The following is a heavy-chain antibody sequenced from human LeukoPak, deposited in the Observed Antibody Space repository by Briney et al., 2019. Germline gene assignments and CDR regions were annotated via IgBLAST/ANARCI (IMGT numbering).Heavy chain of an antibody. CDR1: GGTFSSYA. CDR2: IIPIFGTA. D-gene: IGHD2-2*01. Sequence: GASVKVSCKASGGTFSSYAISWVRQAPGQGLEWMGGIIPIFGTANYAQKLQGRVTMTTDTSTSTAYMELRSLRSDDTAVYYCARDLLGYCSSTSCFYYYGMDVWGQGTTVTVSS. V-gene: IGHV1-69*05. CDR3: ARDLLGYCSSTSCFYYYGMDV. J-gene: IGHJ6*02.